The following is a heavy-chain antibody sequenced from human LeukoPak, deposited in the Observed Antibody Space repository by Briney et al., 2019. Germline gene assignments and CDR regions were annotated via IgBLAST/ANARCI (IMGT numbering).Heavy chain of an antibody. CDR3: AKDLGDGYNTGY. V-gene: IGHV3-23*01. Sequence: GGTLRLSCAASGFTFSSYAMSWVRQAPGKGLEWVSAISGSGGSTYYADSVKGRFTISRDNSKNTLYLQMNSLRAEDTAVYYCAKDLGDGYNTGYWGQGTLVTVSS. CDR2: ISGSGGST. J-gene: IGHJ4*02. D-gene: IGHD5-24*01. CDR1: GFTFSSYA.